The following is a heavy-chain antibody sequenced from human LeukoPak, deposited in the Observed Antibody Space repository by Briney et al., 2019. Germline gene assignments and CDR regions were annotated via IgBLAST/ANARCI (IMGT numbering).Heavy chain of an antibody. CDR1: GFTFDDYA. CDR3: EKDEEFWSDDKNPTFGS. J-gene: IGHJ4*02. Sequence: GGSLRLSCAASGFTFDDYAMHWGRHTPGKGLEWVSGISWNRGSIGYADSVKGRFTISRNNAQNSLNLQNITLKVEDTDFYYCEKDEEFWSDDKNPTFGSWGQGTQVTVSS. CDR2: ISWNRGSI. D-gene: IGHD3-10*01. V-gene: IGHV3-9*01.